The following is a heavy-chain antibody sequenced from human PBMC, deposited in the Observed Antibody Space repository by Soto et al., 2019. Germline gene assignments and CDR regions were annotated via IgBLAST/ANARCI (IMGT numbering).Heavy chain of an antibody. D-gene: IGHD3-22*01. J-gene: IGHJ4*02. CDR1: GFIFSNYE. CDR2: ISSSSSTI. Sequence: EVQLVESGGGLVQPGGSLRLSCAASGFIFSNYEMNWVRQAPGKGLEWVSFISSSSSTIYYADSVKGRFTISRDNAKNSLYLQMNSLRAEDTAVYYCARDDYESRGSCSDYWGQGTLVTVSS. V-gene: IGHV3-48*03. CDR3: ARDDYESRGSCSDY.